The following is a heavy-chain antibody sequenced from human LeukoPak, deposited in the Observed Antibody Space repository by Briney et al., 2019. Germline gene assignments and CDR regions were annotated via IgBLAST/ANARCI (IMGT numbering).Heavy chain of an antibody. CDR2: MYHSGST. Sequence: PSETLSLTCTVSGYSISSGYYWGWIRQPPGKGLEWIGSMYHSGSTYYNPSLKSRVTISVDTSKNQFSLKLSSVTAADTAVYYCARGHYDSSGYYYGNYYYYYMDVWGKGTTVTVSS. CDR1: GYSISSGYY. CDR3: ARGHYDSSGYYYGNYYYYYMDV. J-gene: IGHJ6*03. V-gene: IGHV4-38-2*02. D-gene: IGHD3-22*01.